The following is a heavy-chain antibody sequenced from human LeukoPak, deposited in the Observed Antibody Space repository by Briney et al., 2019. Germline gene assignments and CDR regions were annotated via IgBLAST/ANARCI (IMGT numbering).Heavy chain of an antibody. J-gene: IGHJ3*02. V-gene: IGHV3-11*06. Sequence: GGSLRLSCAASGFTFSDYYMSWLRQAAGKGLEGVSYISSSSRYTNYADSVKGRFTVSRDNAKNSLYLQMTSLRAEDTAVYYCAGDLGYCSSTSCSDAFDIWGQGTMVTVSS. D-gene: IGHD2-2*01. CDR1: GFTFSDYY. CDR2: ISSSSRYT. CDR3: AGDLGYCSSTSCSDAFDI.